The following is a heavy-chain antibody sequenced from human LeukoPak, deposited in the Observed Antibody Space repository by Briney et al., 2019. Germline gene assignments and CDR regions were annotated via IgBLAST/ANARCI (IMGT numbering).Heavy chain of an antibody. CDR2: IKSNTDGGTT. J-gene: IGHJ4*02. Sequence: GGSLRLSCAASGFTFSNAWMSWVRQAPGKGLEWVGRIKSNTDGGTTDYAAPVKGRFTISRDDSKNTLYLQMNSLKTEDTAVYYCTTGLCSGGSCYRGIGFWYWGQGTLVTVSS. V-gene: IGHV3-15*01. D-gene: IGHD2-15*01. CDR1: GFTFSNAW. CDR3: TTGLCSGGSCYRGIGFWY.